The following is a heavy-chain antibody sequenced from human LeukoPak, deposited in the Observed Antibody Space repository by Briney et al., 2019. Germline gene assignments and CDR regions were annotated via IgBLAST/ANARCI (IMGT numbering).Heavy chain of an antibody. D-gene: IGHD2-15*01. CDR1: GFTFSNAW. Sequence: PGGSLRLSCAASGFTFSNAWMSWVRQAPGKGLEWVGRIKSKTDGGTTDYAAPMKGRFTISRDDSKNTLYLQMNSLKTEDTAVYYCTHQRYCSGGSCYSFGYWGQGTLVTVSS. J-gene: IGHJ4*02. V-gene: IGHV3-15*01. CDR2: IKSKTDGGTT. CDR3: THQRYCSGGSCYSFGY.